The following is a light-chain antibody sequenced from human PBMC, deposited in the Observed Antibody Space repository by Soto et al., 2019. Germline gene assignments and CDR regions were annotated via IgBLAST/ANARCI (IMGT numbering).Light chain of an antibody. CDR3: QQYNDWRT. J-gene: IGKJ2*01. V-gene: IGKV3-15*01. CDR1: QSVHSN. CDR2: HAS. Sequence: EIVMTQSPAILSVSPGERATLSCRASQSVHSNLAWYQQKPGQAPRLLIFHASTRATGIPARFSGSGSGTEFTLNISGLQSEDFAVYDCQQYNDWRTFGQGTKVDIX.